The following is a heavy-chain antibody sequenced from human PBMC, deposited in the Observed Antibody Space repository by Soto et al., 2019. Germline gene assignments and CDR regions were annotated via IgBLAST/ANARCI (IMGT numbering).Heavy chain of an antibody. CDR2: ISSLGNYI. J-gene: IGHJ3*01. CDR3: ARGVNDAFDF. CDR1: GFPFSSFQ. Sequence: EVQLVESGGGLVKPGGSLRLSRAASGFPFSSFQMNWVRQAPGKGLERVSSISSLGNYIFNADSVKARFTSSRDDADKSVCLQLNRLRGEDTAIYYCARGVNDAFDFWGKGRVVSVST. V-gene: IGHV3-21*02.